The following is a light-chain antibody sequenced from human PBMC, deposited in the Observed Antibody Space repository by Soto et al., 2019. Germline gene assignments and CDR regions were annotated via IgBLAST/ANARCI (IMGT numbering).Light chain of an antibody. CDR3: QHYSNWPQ. CDR1: QSVGSN. V-gene: IGKV3-15*01. J-gene: IGKJ3*01. Sequence: EIVMTQSPATLSVSPGERATLSCRASQSVGSNLAWYQQKPGQAPRLLIYDASTRATGIPARFSGSGSGTEFTLTISSLQSEDFAVYFCQHYSNWPQFGPGTKVDI. CDR2: DAS.